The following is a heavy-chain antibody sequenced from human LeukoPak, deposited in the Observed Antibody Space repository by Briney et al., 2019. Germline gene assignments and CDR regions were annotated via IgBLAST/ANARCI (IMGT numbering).Heavy chain of an antibody. Sequence: GGSLRLSCAASGFTFSSYEMNWVRQAPGKGLEWVSYISSSGSTIYYADSGKGRFTISRDNSKNTLYVQMNSLRAEDTAVYYCAKQFLWFGELSHFDYWGQGTLVTVSS. V-gene: IGHV3-48*03. CDR2: ISSSGSTI. J-gene: IGHJ4*02. CDR3: AKQFLWFGELSHFDY. CDR1: GFTFSSYE. D-gene: IGHD3-10*01.